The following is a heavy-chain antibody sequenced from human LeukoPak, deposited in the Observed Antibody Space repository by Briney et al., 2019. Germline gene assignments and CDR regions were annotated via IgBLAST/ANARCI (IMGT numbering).Heavy chain of an antibody. CDR3: AKSRLSGWYGDNWLDP. Sequence: PGGSLRLSCAASGFTFEDYAMHWVRQVPGKGLEWVSFISGDGGNTYYRDSVKGRFTISRDNSKNSLYLQMNSLKTEDTALYSCAKSRLSGWYGDNWLDPWGQGTLVTVSS. J-gene: IGHJ5*02. CDR1: GFTFEDYA. D-gene: IGHD6-19*01. CDR2: ISGDGGNT. V-gene: IGHV3-43*02.